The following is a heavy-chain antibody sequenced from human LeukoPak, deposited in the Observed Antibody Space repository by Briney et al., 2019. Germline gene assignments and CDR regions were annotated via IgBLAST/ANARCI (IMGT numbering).Heavy chain of an antibody. D-gene: IGHD5-12*01. CDR2: IYYSGST. CDR1: GGSVSSGNYY. Sequence: SETLSLTCTVSGGSVSSGNYYWSWIRQPPGKGLEWIGYIYYSGSTNYNPSLKSRVTISVDTSNNQFSLKLSSVTAADTAVYYCARDYRGVATDYWGQGTPVTVSS. V-gene: IGHV4-61*01. J-gene: IGHJ4*02. CDR3: ARDYRGVATDY.